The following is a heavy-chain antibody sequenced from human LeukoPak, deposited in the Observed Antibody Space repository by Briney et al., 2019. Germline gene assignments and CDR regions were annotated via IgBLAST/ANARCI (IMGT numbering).Heavy chain of an antibody. Sequence: GGSLRLSCAASGFTFSSYGMHWVRQAPGKGLEWVAVISYDGSNKYYADSVKGRFTISRDNSKNTLYLQMNSLRAEDTAVYYCAKSRTVTTGFDYWGQGTLVTVSS. D-gene: IGHD4-17*01. CDR3: AKSRTVTTGFDY. CDR2: ISYDGSNK. V-gene: IGHV3-30*18. CDR1: GFTFSSYG. J-gene: IGHJ4*02.